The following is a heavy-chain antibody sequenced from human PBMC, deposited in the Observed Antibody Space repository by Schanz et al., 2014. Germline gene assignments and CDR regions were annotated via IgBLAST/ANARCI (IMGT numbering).Heavy chain of an antibody. CDR1: GFTFSSYG. Sequence: QVQLVESGGGVVQPGGSLRLSCAASGFTFSSYGMHWVRQAPGKGLEWVAFIRYDGSNKYYADSVKGRFTISRDNSKNQLYMQMNSLRAEDTAVYFCAKSYDTSGYSGFDYWGQGTLVTVSS. D-gene: IGHD3-22*01. CDR2: IRYDGSNK. V-gene: IGHV3-30*02. CDR3: AKSYDTSGYSGFDY. J-gene: IGHJ4*02.